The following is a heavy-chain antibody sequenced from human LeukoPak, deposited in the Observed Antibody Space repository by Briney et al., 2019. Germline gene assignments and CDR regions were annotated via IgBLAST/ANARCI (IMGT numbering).Heavy chain of an antibody. Sequence: SETLSLTCSVSGGSINNYFWTWIRQPAGKGLEWIGRIYTSGSTNYNPSLKTRVSMSIDTSKNHFSLKLTSVSAADTAVYYCARDTGAIDYWGQGTLVTVS. CDR2: IYTSGST. CDR1: GGSINNYF. CDR3: ARDTGAIDY. D-gene: IGHD7-27*01. V-gene: IGHV4-4*07. J-gene: IGHJ4*02.